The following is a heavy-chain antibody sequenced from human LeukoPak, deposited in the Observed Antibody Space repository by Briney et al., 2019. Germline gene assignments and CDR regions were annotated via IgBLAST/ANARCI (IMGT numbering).Heavy chain of an antibody. CDR1: GFTFGGYG. Sequence: GGSLRLSCAGSGFTFGGYGMHWFRQTPGKGLEWVAVIAYDGSRAVYADSVKGRFTISRDNSKNTMSVQMDDLRAEDTAVYYCTRYNNDHFDYWGQGTLVTVSS. V-gene: IGHV3-33*01. CDR2: IAYDGSRA. CDR3: TRYNNDHFDY. J-gene: IGHJ4*02. D-gene: IGHD1-14*01.